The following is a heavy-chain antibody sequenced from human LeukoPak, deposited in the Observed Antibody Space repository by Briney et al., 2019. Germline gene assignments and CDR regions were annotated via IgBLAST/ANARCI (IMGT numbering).Heavy chain of an antibody. V-gene: IGHV3-53*01. CDR1: GFTVSSYY. J-gene: IGHJ4*02. D-gene: IGHD2-15*01. Sequence: GGSLRLSCAASGFTVSSYYMSWVRQAPGKGLEWVSVIYSGGSTYYADSVKGRFTISRDNSRNTLHLQMNSLRAEDTAVYYCARGVVAAPQTFDYWGQGTLVTVSS. CDR2: IYSGGST. CDR3: ARGVVAAPQTFDY.